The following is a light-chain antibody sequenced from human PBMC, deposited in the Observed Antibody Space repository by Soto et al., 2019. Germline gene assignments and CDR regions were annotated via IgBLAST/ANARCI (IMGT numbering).Light chain of an antibody. CDR2: QAS. V-gene: IGKV3-20*01. Sequence: EIVLTQSPCTLSLSPGERATLXXRASQSVSSYLAWYQQKPGQAPRXLIYQASSRATGIPDRFSGSGAGTDFTLTISRLEPEDFAVYYCQQYGNSPITFGQGTRLEI. CDR1: QSVSSY. J-gene: IGKJ5*01. CDR3: QQYGNSPIT.